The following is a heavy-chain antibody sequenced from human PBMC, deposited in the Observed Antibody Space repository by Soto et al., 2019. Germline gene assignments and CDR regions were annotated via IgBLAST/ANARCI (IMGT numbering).Heavy chain of an antibody. CDR1: GGLFSSYP. D-gene: IGHD3-22*01. V-gene: IGHV1-69*13. Sequence: SVKVSCKASGGLFSSYPISWVRQVPGQGLEWMGGIIPVFQTAYYTQRFQGRVTITADESTNTAYMELSSLRSEDTAIYYCARGGSGYTWFNEFWGQGTLVTVPQ. J-gene: IGHJ4*02. CDR3: ARGGSGYTWFNEF. CDR2: IIPVFQTA.